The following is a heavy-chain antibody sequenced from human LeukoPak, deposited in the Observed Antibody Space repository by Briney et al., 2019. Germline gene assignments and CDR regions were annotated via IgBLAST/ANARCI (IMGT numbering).Heavy chain of an antibody. CDR1: GFTFSSYE. CDR2: ISSSGSTI. D-gene: IGHD6-13*01. J-gene: IGHJ6*02. Sequence: PGGSLRLSCAASGFTFSSYEMNWVRQAPGKGLEWVSYISSSGSTIYYADSVKGRFTISRDNAKNSLYLQMNSLRAEDTAVYYYASDSSSSDTPAYYYGMDVWGQGTTVAVSS. V-gene: IGHV3-48*03. CDR3: ASDSSSSDTPAYYYGMDV.